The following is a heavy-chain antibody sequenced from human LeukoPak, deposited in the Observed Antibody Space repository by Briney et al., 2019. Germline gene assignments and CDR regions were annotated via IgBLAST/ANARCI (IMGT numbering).Heavy chain of an antibody. V-gene: IGHV1-2*02. J-gene: IGHJ4*02. Sequence: EASVKVSCKASGYTFTSYGISWVRQAPGQGLEWMGWINPNSGGTEYAQKFQGRVTMTRDTSLSTAYMELRRLSSDDTAVFYCVRAMGVITHFDYWGQGTLVTVSS. D-gene: IGHD3-22*01. CDR2: INPNSGGT. CDR3: VRAMGVITHFDY. CDR1: GYTFTSYG.